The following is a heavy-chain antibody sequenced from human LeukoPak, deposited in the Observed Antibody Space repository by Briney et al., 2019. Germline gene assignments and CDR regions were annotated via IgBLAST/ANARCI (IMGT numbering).Heavy chain of an antibody. CDR3: ARERKSSTSMDY. J-gene: IGHJ4*02. CDR1: GFTFSSYW. D-gene: IGHD2-2*01. V-gene: IGHV3-7*01. CDR2: IKQDGSEK. Sequence: PGGSLRLSCAASGFTFSSYWMSWVRQAPGKGLEWVANIKQDGSEKYYVDSVKGRFTISRDNAKNTLYLQMNSLRGEDTAVYFCARERKSSTSMDYWGQGTLVTVSS.